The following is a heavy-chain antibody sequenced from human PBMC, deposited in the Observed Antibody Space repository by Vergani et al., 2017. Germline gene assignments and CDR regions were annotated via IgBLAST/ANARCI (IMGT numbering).Heavy chain of an antibody. D-gene: IGHD5-12*01. V-gene: IGHV3-23*01. CDR3: AKANPRNSGYDYLYYYHAMDV. CDR1: GFTFNHYA. CDR2: ISGSGGST. J-gene: IGHJ6*02. Sequence: EVQLLESGGDLVQPGGSLRLSCAASGFTFNHYAMNWVRQAPGKGLEWVSGISGSGGSTYYAGSVKGRFTISSDSSKNTLYLQMNSLSAGDTAVDYCAKANPRNSGYDYLYYYHAMDVWGQGTTVTVSS.